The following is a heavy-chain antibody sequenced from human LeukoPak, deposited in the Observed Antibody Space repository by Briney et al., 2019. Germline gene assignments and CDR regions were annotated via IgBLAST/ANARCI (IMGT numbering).Heavy chain of an antibody. CDR2: INHSGST. CDR1: GGSFSGYY. V-gene: IGHV4-34*01. J-gene: IGHJ4*02. D-gene: IGHD5-18*01. Sequence: TSETLSLTCAVYGGSFSGYYWSWIRQPPGKGLEWIGEINHSGSTNYNPSLKSRVTISVDTSKNQFSLKLSSVTAADTAVYYCASQGDTAVVIDYWGQGTLVTVSS. CDR3: ASQGDTAVVIDY.